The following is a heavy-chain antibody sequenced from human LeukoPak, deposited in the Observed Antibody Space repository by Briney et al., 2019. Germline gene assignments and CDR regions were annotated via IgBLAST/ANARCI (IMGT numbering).Heavy chain of an antibody. CDR2: INPNNGAT. V-gene: IGHV1-2*02. J-gene: IGHJ6*03. CDR3: ARNGAPGPHYYYMDV. Sequence: ASVKVSCKASGYTFTDYFMNWVRQAPGQGLEWMGWINPNNGATNYAQKFQGRVTMTKATSISTAYMELNRLRSDDTAVYYCARNGAPGPHYYYMDVWGKGTTVTVSS. D-gene: IGHD2-8*01. CDR1: GYTFTDYF.